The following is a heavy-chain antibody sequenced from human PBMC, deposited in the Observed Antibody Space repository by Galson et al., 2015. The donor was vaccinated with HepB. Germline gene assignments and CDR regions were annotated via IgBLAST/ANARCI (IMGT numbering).Heavy chain of an antibody. V-gene: IGHV3-48*02. CDR3: ARGYSDYVFSGFEY. CDR1: GFTFSGYT. D-gene: IGHD5-12*01. CDR2: ISSSSSTI. J-gene: IGHJ4*02. Sequence: SLRLSCAASGFTFSGYTMNWVRQVPGKGLEWVSYISSSSSTIYYADSVKGRFTISRDNAKSSLNLQMNSLRDEDTAVYHCARGYSDYVFSGFEYWGQGTLVAASS.